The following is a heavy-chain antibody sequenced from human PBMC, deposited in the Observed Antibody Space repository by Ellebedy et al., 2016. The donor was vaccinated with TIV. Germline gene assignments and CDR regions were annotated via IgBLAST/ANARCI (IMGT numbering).Heavy chain of an antibody. CDR2: VYWTDDR. V-gene: IGHV2-5*01. CDR3: AGATFGDYLTFDY. CDR1: GFSLSDTGVR. D-gene: IGHD4-17*01. Sequence: SGPTLVKPTQTLTLTCTVSGFSLSDTGVRVRWIRQPPGQALEWVALVYWTDDRRYRPSLKSRLTITKDTAKNQVVLRLNNMDPVDTATYYCAGATFGDYLTFDYWGQGTLVTVSS. J-gene: IGHJ4*02.